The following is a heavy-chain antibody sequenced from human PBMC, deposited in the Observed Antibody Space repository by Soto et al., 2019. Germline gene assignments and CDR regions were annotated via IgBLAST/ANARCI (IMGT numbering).Heavy chain of an antibody. V-gene: IGHV1-46*01. Sequence: QVQLVQSGAEVKKPGASVKVSCKASGYTFTRYYMHWMRQAPGQGLEWMGIINPSGGSTSSAEKFQGGVTMARGTSADTVYMELSSLSSEDTAVYDWARDRNSGGFDPWGQGALVTVSS. CDR3: ARDRNSGGFDP. CDR1: GYTFTRYY. CDR2: INPSGGST. J-gene: IGHJ5*02. D-gene: IGHD1-7*01.